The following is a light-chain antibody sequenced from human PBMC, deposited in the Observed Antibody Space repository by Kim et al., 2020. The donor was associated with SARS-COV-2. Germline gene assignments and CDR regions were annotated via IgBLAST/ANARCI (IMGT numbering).Light chain of an antibody. Sequence: GQSITISCIGTSSDVGNYKLVSWYQQHPGKAPKLMIYDVTKRPSGISNRFSGSKSGNTASLTISWLQAEDEADYYCCSYAGSSILIFGGGTKLTVL. CDR3: CSYAGSSILI. J-gene: IGLJ2*01. V-gene: IGLV2-23*02. CDR2: DVT. CDR1: SSDVGNYKL.